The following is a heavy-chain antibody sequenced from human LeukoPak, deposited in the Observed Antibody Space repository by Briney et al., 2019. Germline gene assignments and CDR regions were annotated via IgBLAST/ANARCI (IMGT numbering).Heavy chain of an antibody. CDR3: ARERSGSASYNFVMDV. CDR2: IYHSGST. Sequence: PSETLSLTCAVSGGSISSGGYSWSWIRQPPGKGLEWIGYIYHSGSTYYNPSLKSRVTISVDRSKNQFSLKLSSVTAADTAVYYCARERSGSASYNFVMDVWGLGTTVTVSS. V-gene: IGHV4-30-2*01. D-gene: IGHD1-1*01. J-gene: IGHJ6*02. CDR1: GGSISSGGYS.